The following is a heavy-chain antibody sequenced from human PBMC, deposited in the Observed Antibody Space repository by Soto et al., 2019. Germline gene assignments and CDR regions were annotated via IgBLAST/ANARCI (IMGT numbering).Heavy chain of an antibody. CDR1: GFTFSNYA. J-gene: IGHJ5*02. V-gene: IGHV3-30*04. CDR3: ARGDWFDP. Sequence: QVQLVESGGGVVQSGRSLRLSCAASGFTFSNYAMHWVRQVPGKGLEWVAVISYDGSNEYYADSVKGRFTISRDNSKNTVYLQVNSLRGEDTAVYYCARGDWFDPWGQGTLVTVSS. CDR2: ISYDGSNE.